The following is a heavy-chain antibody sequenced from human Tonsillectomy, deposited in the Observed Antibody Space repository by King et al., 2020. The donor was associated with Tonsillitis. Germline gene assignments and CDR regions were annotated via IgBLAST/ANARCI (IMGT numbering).Heavy chain of an antibody. V-gene: IGHV3-23*04. D-gene: IGHD2-2*01. CDR2: ISGSGGGT. J-gene: IGHJ6*03. CDR1: GFTFSSYA. CDR3: ARLPSSSCYDYMDV. Sequence: VQLVESGGGLVQPGGSLRLSCAASGFTFSSYAMSWVRQAPGKGLEWVSGISGSGGGTYYADSVKGRFTISRDNSKNTLYLQMNSRRAEDTAVYYCARLPSSSCYDYMDVWGKGTTVTVSS.